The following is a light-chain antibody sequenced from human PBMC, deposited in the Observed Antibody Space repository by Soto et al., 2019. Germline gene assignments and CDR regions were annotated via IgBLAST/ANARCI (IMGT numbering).Light chain of an antibody. CDR1: QSVSFW. V-gene: IGKV1-5*03. CDR3: QQYQTYWT. J-gene: IGKJ1*01. CDR2: KAS. Sequence: DIQMTQSPSTLPASVGDRVTITCRASQSVSFWLAWYQQKPGKAPRLLIYKASHLESGVPSRFSGGGFGTEFTLTISSLQADDFATYYCQQYQTYWTFGQATKVDIK.